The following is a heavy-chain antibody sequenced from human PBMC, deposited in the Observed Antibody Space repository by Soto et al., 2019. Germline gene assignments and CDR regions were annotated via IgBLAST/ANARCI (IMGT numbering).Heavy chain of an antibody. Sequence: GWSLRLSCAASGFTFSSYEMNWVRQAPGKGLEWVSYISSSGSTIYYADSVKGRFTISRDNAKNSLYLQMNSLRAEDTAVYYCARDMIRRRGSSGWFGGHYYGMDVWGQGTTVTVSS. CDR1: GFTFSSYE. D-gene: IGHD6-19*01. CDR3: ARDMIRRRGSSGWFGGHYYGMDV. V-gene: IGHV3-48*03. CDR2: ISSSGSTI. J-gene: IGHJ6*02.